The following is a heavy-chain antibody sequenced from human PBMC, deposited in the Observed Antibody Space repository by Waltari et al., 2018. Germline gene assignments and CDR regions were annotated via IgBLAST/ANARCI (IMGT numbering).Heavy chain of an antibody. CDR3: ARGERSTSVWAWGGPKNYFYYVDV. V-gene: IGHV4-59*01. CDR1: GGSLRNYY. CDR2: NSYSGSA. D-gene: IGHD3-16*01. J-gene: IGHJ6*02. Sequence: QVQLEESGPRLVKPSETLSLTCGVSGGSLRNYYWIWIRQTPGGGLEWIGFNSYSGSATYNPSLNSRVTISVDVSNSRVSLKLTSVTAADTAIYYCARGERSTSVWAWGGPKNYFYYVDVWGQGTTVTVSS.